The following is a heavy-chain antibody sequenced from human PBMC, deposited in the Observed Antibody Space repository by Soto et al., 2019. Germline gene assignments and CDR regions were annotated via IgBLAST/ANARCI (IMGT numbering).Heavy chain of an antibody. J-gene: IGHJ5*02. V-gene: IGHV3-53*01. D-gene: IGHD2-8*02. CDR1: GFTVSSNY. CDR2: IYRGGST. CDR3: ASTVPGP. Sequence: GGSLRLSCAAAGFTVSSNYINWVRQAPGKGLEWVSVIYRGGSTYYADSVRGRFAISRDNSENTLYLQMDSLRAVDKVVYYCASTVPGPWGQGTLVTVSS.